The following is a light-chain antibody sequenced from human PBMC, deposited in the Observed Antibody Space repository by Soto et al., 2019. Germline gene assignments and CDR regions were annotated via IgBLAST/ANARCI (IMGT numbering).Light chain of an antibody. Sequence: EIVLTQSPGTLSLSPGERATFSCRASQSVSSNLAWYQQKPGQAPRLLIYGASTRATGIPARFSGSGSGTEFTLTITSLQSEDFAVYYCQQYNSWPPLTFGGGTKVDIK. J-gene: IGKJ4*01. V-gene: IGKV3-15*01. CDR3: QQYNSWPPLT. CDR1: QSVSSN. CDR2: GAS.